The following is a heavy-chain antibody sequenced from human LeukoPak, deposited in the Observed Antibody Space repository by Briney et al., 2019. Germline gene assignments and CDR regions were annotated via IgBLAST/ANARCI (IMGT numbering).Heavy chain of an antibody. Sequence: GASVKVSCKASGGTFSSYAISWVRQAPGQGLEWMVGIIPILGTANYAQKFQGRVTITADESTSTAYMELSSLRSEDTAVYYCASDLGSTTSFWGQGTLVTVSS. CDR1: GGTFSSYA. CDR3: ASDLGSTTSF. V-gene: IGHV1-69*13. D-gene: IGHD2-2*01. J-gene: IGHJ4*02. CDR2: IIPILGTA.